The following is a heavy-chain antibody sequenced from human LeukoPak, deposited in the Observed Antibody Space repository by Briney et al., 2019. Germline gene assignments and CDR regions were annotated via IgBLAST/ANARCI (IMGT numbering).Heavy chain of an antibody. Sequence: GGSLRLSCAASGFTFSSYGMHWVRQAPGKGLEWMAVVSGDGSNKYYEDSVRGRFTISRDNSKNTLYLQMSSLRDEDTAVYYCAKPRLRGGYLFDYWGQGTLVTVSS. V-gene: IGHV3-30*18. D-gene: IGHD5-12*01. J-gene: IGHJ4*02. CDR3: AKPRLRGGYLFDY. CDR1: GFTFSSYG. CDR2: VSGDGSNK.